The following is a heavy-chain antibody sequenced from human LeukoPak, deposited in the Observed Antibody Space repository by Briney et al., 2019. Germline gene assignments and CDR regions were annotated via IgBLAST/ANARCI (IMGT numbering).Heavy chain of an antibody. Sequence: KPSETLSRTCTVSGGSVSSGSYYWSWIRQPPGKGLEWIGYIYYSGSTNYNPSLKSRVTISVDTSTNQFSLKLSSVTAADTAVYYCARDLHYFDYWGQGTLVTVSS. CDR1: GGSVSSGSYY. CDR2: IYYSGST. V-gene: IGHV4-61*01. J-gene: IGHJ4*02. CDR3: ARDLHYFDY.